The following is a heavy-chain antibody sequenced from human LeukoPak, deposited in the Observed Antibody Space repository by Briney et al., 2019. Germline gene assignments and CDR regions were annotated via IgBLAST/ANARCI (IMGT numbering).Heavy chain of an antibody. CDR2: LSGSGGDT. V-gene: IGHV3-23*01. D-gene: IGHD3-22*01. CDR3: AKGLWVGGSVVLIYYGLDV. J-gene: IGHJ6*02. CDR1: GFTFKNYD. Sequence: GGSLRLSCAASGFTFKNYDMSWVRQAPGKGLEWVSSLSGSGGDTEYADSVKGRFTISRDNSKSTLYLQMDSLRAEDTAVYYCAKGLWVGGSVVLIYYGLDVWGQGTTVTVSS.